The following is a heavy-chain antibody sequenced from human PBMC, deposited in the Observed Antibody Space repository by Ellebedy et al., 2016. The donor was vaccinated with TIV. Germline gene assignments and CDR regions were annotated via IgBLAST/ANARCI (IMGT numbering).Heavy chain of an antibody. D-gene: IGHD3-16*01. J-gene: IGHJ4*02. CDR3: VKAWGD. CDR2: IVSNGDST. Sequence: GESLKISCAASGFTFSSYWMHWVRQAPGKGLEYISAIVSNGDSTYYANSVKCRFIISRDNSKNTLYLQMSSLRPEDTAVYYCVKAWGDWGQGTLVTVSS. V-gene: IGHV3-64D*06. CDR1: GFTFSSYW.